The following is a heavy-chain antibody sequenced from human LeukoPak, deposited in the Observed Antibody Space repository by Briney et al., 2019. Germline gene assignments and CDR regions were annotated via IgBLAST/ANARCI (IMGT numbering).Heavy chain of an antibody. CDR1: GGSFSGYY. J-gene: IGHJ4*02. V-gene: IGHV4-34*01. CDR3: ARARSAALGYYDFWSGYYPNFDY. Sequence: SETLSLTCTVYGGSFSGYYWSWIRQPPGKGLEWIGEINHSGSTNDNPSLNHRGTITVDKTKNQFSQKLISVTAADTAVYYCARARSAALGYYDFWSGYYPNFDYWGQGTLVTVSS. D-gene: IGHD3-3*01. CDR2: INHSGST.